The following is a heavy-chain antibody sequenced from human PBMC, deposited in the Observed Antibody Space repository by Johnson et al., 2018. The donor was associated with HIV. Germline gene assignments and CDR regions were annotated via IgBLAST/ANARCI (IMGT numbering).Heavy chain of an antibody. CDR1: GFIFSDYY. V-gene: IGHV3-11*04. CDR2: ISSSGSTI. Sequence: QMQLVESGGGLVKPGGSLRLSCAASGFIFSDYYMSWIRQAPGKGLEWVSYISSSGSTIYYADSVKGRFTISRDNAKNSLYLQMNSLRAEDTAVYYCARAAYSGSHHDAFDIWGQGTMVTVSS. CDR3: ARAAYSGSHHDAFDI. D-gene: IGHD1-26*01. J-gene: IGHJ3*02.